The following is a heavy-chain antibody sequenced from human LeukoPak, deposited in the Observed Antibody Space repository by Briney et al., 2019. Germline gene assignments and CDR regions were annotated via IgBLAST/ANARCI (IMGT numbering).Heavy chain of an antibody. D-gene: IGHD3-10*01. V-gene: IGHV3-7*02. CDR1: GFTFRRYW. CDR3: VGLGENY. Sequence: GGSLRLSCAASGFTFRRYWMSWARQASGKGLEWVANIKQDGSEKYYVDSVKGRFIISRDNAKNSLYLQMNSLRAEDTAVYYCVGLGENYWGQGTLVTVSS. J-gene: IGHJ4*02. CDR2: IKQDGSEK.